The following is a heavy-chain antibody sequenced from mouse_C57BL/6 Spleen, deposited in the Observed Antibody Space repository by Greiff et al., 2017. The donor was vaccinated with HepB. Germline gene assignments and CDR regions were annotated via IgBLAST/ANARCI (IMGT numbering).Heavy chain of an antibody. J-gene: IGHJ3*01. CDR2: IDPSDSET. Sequence: QVQLPQPGAELVRPGSSVKLSCKASGYTFTSYWMHWVKQRPIQGLEWIGNIDPSDSETHYNQKVKDKATLTVDKSSSTAYMQLSSLTSEDSAVYYCAGGGDLYYYVSSSAWFAYWGQGTLVTVSA. CDR1: GYTFTSYW. CDR3: AGGGDLYYYVSSSAWFAY. D-gene: IGHD1-1*01. V-gene: IGHV1-52*01.